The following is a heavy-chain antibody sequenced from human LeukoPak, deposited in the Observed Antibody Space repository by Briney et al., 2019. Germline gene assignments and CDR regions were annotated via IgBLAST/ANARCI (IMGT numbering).Heavy chain of an antibody. CDR2: IIPIFGTA. V-gene: IGHV1-69*05. CDR1: GGTFISYA. CDR3: ARATYYYDSSGYYVVVFDI. Sequence: GASVKVSCKASGGTFISYAISWVRQAPGQGLEWMGGIIPIFGTANYAQKFQGRVTITTDESTSTAYMELSSLRSEDTAVYYCARATYYYDSSGYYVVVFDIWGQGTMVTVSS. D-gene: IGHD3-22*01. J-gene: IGHJ3*02.